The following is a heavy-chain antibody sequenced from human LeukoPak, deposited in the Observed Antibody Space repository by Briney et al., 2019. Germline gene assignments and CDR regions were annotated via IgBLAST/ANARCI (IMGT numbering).Heavy chain of an antibody. CDR1: GGSFSGYY. CDR2: INHSGST. Sequence: SETLSLTCAVYGGSFSGYYWSWIRQPPGKGLEWIGEINHSGSTNYNPSLKGRVTISVDTSKNQFSLKLSSVTAADTAVYYCARSSSSWTDAFDIWGQGTMVTVSS. CDR3: ARSSSSWTDAFDI. D-gene: IGHD6-13*01. V-gene: IGHV4-34*01. J-gene: IGHJ3*02.